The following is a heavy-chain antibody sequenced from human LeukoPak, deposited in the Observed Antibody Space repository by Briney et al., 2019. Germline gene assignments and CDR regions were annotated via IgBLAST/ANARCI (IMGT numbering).Heavy chain of an antibody. CDR2: IYSGGST. CDR1: GFTVSSNY. D-gene: IGHD3-22*01. CDR3: ARDRSGYYPYYFDY. Sequence: GGSLRLSCAASGFTVSSNYMSWVRQAPGKGLEWVSVIYSGGSTYYADSVKGRFTISRDNSKNTLYLQMNSLRAEDTAVYYCARDRSGYYPYYFDYWGQGTLVTVSS. V-gene: IGHV3-66*02. J-gene: IGHJ4*02.